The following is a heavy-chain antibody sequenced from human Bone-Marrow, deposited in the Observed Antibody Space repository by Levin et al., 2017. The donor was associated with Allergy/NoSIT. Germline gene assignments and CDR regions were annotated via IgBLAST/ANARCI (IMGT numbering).Heavy chain of an antibody. CDR3: AKDWDTAMYYFDY. D-gene: IGHD5-18*01. CDR1: GFTFSSYG. V-gene: IGHV3-30*18. Sequence: GGSLRLSCAASGFTFSSYGMHWVRQAPGKGLEWVAVISYDGSNKYYADSVKGRFTISRDNSKNTLYLQMNSLRAEDTAVYYCAKDWDTAMYYFDYWGQGTLVTVSS. J-gene: IGHJ4*02. CDR2: ISYDGSNK.